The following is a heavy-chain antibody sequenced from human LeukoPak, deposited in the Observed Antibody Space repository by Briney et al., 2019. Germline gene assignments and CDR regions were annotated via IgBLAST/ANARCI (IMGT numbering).Heavy chain of an antibody. CDR2: IHTSGST. Sequence: SETLSLTCTVSGDSINTYYWSWIRQPAGKGLDWIGRIHTSGSTNYNPSLESRVTMSLDTSKNQLSLKVNSVTATDTAVYYCGASRDGYIDYWGQGILVTVSS. CDR3: GASRDGYIDY. V-gene: IGHV4-4*07. D-gene: IGHD5-24*01. J-gene: IGHJ4*02. CDR1: GDSINTYY.